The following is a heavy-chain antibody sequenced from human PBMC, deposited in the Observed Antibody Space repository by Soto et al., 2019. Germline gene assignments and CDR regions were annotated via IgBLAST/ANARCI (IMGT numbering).Heavy chain of an antibody. CDR1: GYTFTGYY. CDR3: ARTTTHQENWFDP. J-gene: IGHJ5*02. Sequence: ASVKVSCKASGYTFTGYYMHWVRQAPGQGLEWMGWINPNSGGTNYAQKFQGWVTMTRDTSISTAYMELSRLRSDDTAVYYCARTTTHQENWFDPWGQGTLVTVSS. V-gene: IGHV1-2*04. CDR2: INPNSGGT. D-gene: IGHD2-2*01.